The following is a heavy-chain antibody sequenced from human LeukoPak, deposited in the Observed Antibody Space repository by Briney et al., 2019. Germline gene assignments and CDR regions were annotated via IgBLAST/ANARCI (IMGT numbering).Heavy chain of an antibody. J-gene: IGHJ4*02. CDR2: IYTSGST. V-gene: IGHV4-4*07. Sequence: SETLSLTCTLSSGSLSSSYWSWIRQPAGKGLEWIGRIYTSGSTNYNPSLKSRVTMSVDTSKNQFSLKLSSVTAADAAVYYCARDCSGGTCYLGVVDYWGQGILVTVSS. CDR3: ARDCSGGTCYLGVVDY. D-gene: IGHD2-15*01. CDR1: SGSLSSSY.